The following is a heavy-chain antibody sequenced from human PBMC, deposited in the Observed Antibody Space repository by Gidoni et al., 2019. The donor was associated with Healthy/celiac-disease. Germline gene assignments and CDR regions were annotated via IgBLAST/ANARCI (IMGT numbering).Heavy chain of an antibody. D-gene: IGHD3-10*01. Sequence: QVQLVESGGGVVQPGRSLRLSCAASGFTFSSYAMHWVRQAPGKGLEWVAVISYDGSNKYYADSVKGRFTISRDNSKNTLYLQMNSLRAEDTAVCYCARSDRLLGRFDPWGQGTLVTVSS. CDR1: GFTFSSYA. J-gene: IGHJ5*02. V-gene: IGHV3-30*01. CDR3: ARSDRLLGRFDP. CDR2: ISYDGSNK.